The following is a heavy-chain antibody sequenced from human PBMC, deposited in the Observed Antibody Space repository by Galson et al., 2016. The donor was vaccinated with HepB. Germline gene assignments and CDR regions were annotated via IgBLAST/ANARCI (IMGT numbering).Heavy chain of an antibody. J-gene: IGHJ5*02. Sequence: PALVKPTQTLTLTCTFSGFSLPSTGVGVGWFRQPPGKALEWLALIYWAAAPRSRPSLTSRLTLTRDSSKPHVVLQMTNMDPADTGTYFCAHGGVFFGVIREKGWFDPWGQGTLVTVSS. CDR2: IYWAAAP. CDR1: GFSLPSTGVG. D-gene: IGHD2-8*02. V-gene: IGHV2-5*02. CDR3: AHGGVFFGVIREKGWFDP.